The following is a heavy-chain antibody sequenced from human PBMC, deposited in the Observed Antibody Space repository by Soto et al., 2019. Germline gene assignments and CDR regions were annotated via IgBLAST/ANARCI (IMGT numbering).Heavy chain of an antibody. CDR2: ISGSGGST. V-gene: IGHV3-23*01. J-gene: IGHJ4*02. CDR3: AKSRDGYNYGKFDD. D-gene: IGHD5-12*01. Sequence: TGGSLRLSCAASGFTFSSYAMSWVRQAPGKGLEWVSAISGSGGSTYYADSVKGRFTISRDNSKNTLYLQMNSLRAEDTAVYYCAKSRDGYNYGKFDDWGQGTLVTVSS. CDR1: GFTFSSYA.